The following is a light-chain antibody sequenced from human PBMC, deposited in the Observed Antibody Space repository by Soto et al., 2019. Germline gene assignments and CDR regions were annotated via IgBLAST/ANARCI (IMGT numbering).Light chain of an antibody. CDR2: AAS. Sequence: DIQMTQSPSSLSASVGDRVTITCRASQSISSYLNWYQQKPGKAPKLLIYAASSLQSGVPSRFSGSGSGTDFTLTISSLQPEYFATYYLQQSYSTPLTCGEGTKEEIK. CDR3: QQSYSTPLT. J-gene: IGKJ1*01. V-gene: IGKV1-39*01. CDR1: QSISSY.